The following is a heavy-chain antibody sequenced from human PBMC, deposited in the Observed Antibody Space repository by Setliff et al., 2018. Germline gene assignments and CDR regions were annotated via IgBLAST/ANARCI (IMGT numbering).Heavy chain of an antibody. CDR1: GYSFSTYA. D-gene: IGHD2-2*02. V-gene: IGHV1-3*01. Sequence: RASVKVSCKASGYSFSTYAMHWVRQAPGQRLEWMGWISGGNGNTKYSQKFQGRITITRDTSASTAYMEMSSLRSEDTAVYYCARDREYCSRTSCYIDYWGQGALVTVSS. CDR3: ARDREYCSRTSCYIDY. CDR2: ISGGNGNT. J-gene: IGHJ4*02.